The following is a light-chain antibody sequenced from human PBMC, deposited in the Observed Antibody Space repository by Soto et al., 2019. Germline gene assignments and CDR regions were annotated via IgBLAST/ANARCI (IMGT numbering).Light chain of an antibody. J-gene: IGLJ1*01. CDR3: SSYTTRTALPHV. V-gene: IGLV2-14*01. CDR2: EVS. CDR1: SSDVGGYNY. Sequence: QSALTQPASVSGSPRQSITISCTGTSSDVGGYNYVSWYQQHPGKAPKLLSYEVSIRPSGVSDRFSGSKSGNTASLAISGLRAEDEARYSCSSYTTRTALPHVVGTGTKLTVL.